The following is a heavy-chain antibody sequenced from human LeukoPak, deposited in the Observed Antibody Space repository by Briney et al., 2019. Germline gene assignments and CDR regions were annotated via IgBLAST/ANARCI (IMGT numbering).Heavy chain of an antibody. CDR3: ASQSGTNAGDAFDI. CDR2: IYPCDSDT. J-gene: IGHJ3*02. V-gene: IGHV5-51*01. Sequence: GESLKISCKGSGYSFTSYWVGWVRQMPGKGLGWMVIIYPCDSDTRFRTPLQGQVTISADKSISTAYLQWSSLKASDTAMYYCASQSGTNAGDAFDIWGQGTMVTVSS. D-gene: IGHD1-26*01. CDR1: GYSFTSYW.